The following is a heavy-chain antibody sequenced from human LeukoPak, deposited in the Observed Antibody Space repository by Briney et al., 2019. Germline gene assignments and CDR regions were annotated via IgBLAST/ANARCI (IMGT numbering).Heavy chain of an antibody. V-gene: IGHV3-21*01. D-gene: IGHD2-15*01. CDR2: VSSSSSYI. J-gene: IGHJ5*02. Sequence: GGSLGLSCAASGFTFSSYSMNWVRQAPGKGLEWVSSVSSSSSYIYYADSVKGRFTISRDNAKNSLYLQMNSLRAEDTAVYYCARDQELFWFDPWGQGTLVTVSS. CDR3: ARDQELFWFDP. CDR1: GFTFSSYS.